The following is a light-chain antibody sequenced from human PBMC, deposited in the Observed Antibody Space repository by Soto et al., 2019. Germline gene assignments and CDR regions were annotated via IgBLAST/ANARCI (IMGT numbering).Light chain of an antibody. CDR2: GAS. V-gene: IGKV3-20*01. Sequence: IVLTQSPGTLSLSPGEGATLSCRASQTISSFLAWYQQKRGQAPRLLIHGASNRATGIPDRFSGSGSGTDFTLTITRLEPEDFAVYYCQQYGSSWTFGQGTKVDIK. J-gene: IGKJ1*01. CDR3: QQYGSSWT. CDR1: QTISSF.